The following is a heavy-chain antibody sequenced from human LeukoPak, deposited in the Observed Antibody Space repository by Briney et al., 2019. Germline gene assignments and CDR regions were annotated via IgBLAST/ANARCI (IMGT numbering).Heavy chain of an antibody. D-gene: IGHD5-18*01. J-gene: IGHJ4*02. CDR2: IYHSGST. Sequence: PSETLSLTCTVSGGSISSGGYYWGWIRQPPGKGLEWIGYIYHSGSTYYNPSLKSRVTIVDRSKNQFSLKLSSVTAADTAVYYCATVDTAMAFFGWGQGTLVTVSS. CDR3: ATVDTAMAFFG. CDR1: GGSISSGGYY. V-gene: IGHV4-30-2*01.